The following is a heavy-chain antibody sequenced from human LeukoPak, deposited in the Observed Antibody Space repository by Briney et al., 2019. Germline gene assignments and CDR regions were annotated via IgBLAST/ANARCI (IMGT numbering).Heavy chain of an antibody. CDR1: GFTFSSYS. CDR3: ARDTIVGATGTDY. J-gene: IGHJ4*02. Sequence: PGGSLRLSCAASGFTFSSYSMNWVRQAPGKGLEWVSYISSSSSTIYYADSVKGRFTISRDNAKNSLYLQMNSLRAEDTAVNYCARDTIVGATGTDYWGQGTLVTVSS. D-gene: IGHD1-26*01. CDR2: ISSSSSTI. V-gene: IGHV3-48*04.